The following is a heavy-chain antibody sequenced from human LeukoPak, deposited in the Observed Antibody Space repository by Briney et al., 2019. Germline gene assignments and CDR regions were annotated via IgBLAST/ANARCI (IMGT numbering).Heavy chain of an antibody. CDR2: IIPILGIA. Sequence: GASVKVSCKASGGTFSSYAISWVRQAPGQGLEWMGRIIPILGIANYAQKFQGRVPITADKSTSTAYMELSSLRSEDTAVYYCARDRDIVVVVAATRIWFDPWGQGTLVTVSS. J-gene: IGHJ5*02. CDR1: GGTFSSYA. V-gene: IGHV1-69*04. D-gene: IGHD2-15*01. CDR3: ARDRDIVVVVAATRIWFDP.